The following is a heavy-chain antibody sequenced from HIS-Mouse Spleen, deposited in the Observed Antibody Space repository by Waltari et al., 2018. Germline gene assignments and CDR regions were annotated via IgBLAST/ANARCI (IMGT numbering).Heavy chain of an antibody. CDR3: AREIPYSSSWYDWYFDL. J-gene: IGHJ2*01. CDR1: GGSISSSSYY. CDR2: IYYSGST. V-gene: IGHV4-39*07. D-gene: IGHD6-13*01. Sequence: QLQLQESGPGLVKPSETLSLTCTVSGGSISSSSYYWGWIRQPPGKGLEWIGSIYYSGSTFHHPYLKRRCTISVDTSKSQFSLSVSSVTAEDTAVYYCAREIPYSSSWYDWYFDLWGRGTLVTVSS.